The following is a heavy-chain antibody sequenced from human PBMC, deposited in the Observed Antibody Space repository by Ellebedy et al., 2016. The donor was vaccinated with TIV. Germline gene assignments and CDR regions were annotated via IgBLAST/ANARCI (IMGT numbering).Heavy chain of an antibody. Sequence: GESLKISCAASGFTVSSNYMSWVRQAPGRGLEWVSTIYSSGGTYYAGSVKGRFTISRDNSKNALYLQMNSLRAEDTAVYYCAKSITIFGVDFDYWGQGTLVTVSS. CDR2: IYSSGGT. CDR3: AKSITIFGVDFDY. V-gene: IGHV3-53*01. CDR1: GFTVSSNY. D-gene: IGHD3-3*01. J-gene: IGHJ4*02.